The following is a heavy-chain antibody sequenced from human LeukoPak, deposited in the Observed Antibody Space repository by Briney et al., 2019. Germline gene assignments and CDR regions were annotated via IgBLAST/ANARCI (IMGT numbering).Heavy chain of an antibody. CDR3: ARLGGYYDSSGYYYPTPFDY. J-gene: IGHJ4*02. CDR1: GYSFTSYW. D-gene: IGHD3-22*01. CDR2: IDPSDSYT. V-gene: IGHV5-10-1*01. Sequence: GESLKISCKGSGYSFTSYWISWVRQMPGKGLEWMGRIDPSDSYTNCSPSFQGHVTISADKSISTAYLRWSSLKASDTAMYYCARLGGYYDSSGYYYPTPFDYWGQGTLVTVSS.